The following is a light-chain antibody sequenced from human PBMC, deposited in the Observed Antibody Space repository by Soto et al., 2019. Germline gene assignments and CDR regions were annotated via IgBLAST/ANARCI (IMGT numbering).Light chain of an antibody. Sequence: EFVLTQSPATLSLSPGERATLSCRASQSLSSYLAWYQQKPGQAPRLLIYDASNRATGIPARFSGSGSGTDFTLTISSLEPEDFAVYYCQQRDNWYSITFGQGTRLEIK. CDR3: QQRDNWYSIT. CDR2: DAS. V-gene: IGKV3-11*01. CDR1: QSLSSY. J-gene: IGKJ5*01.